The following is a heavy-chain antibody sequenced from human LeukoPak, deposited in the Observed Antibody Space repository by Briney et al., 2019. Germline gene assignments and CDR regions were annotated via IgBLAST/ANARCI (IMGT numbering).Heavy chain of an antibody. V-gene: IGHV1-8*03. CDR2: MNPNADRGII. Sequence: ASVKVSCKASGYTFSSYDINWVRQATGQGLEWMGWMNPNADRGIIGYAQKFQGRVTFTRDTSISTAYMELTNLRSEDTAVYYCARGIRDTRGYFALDIWGQGTMVIVSS. CDR1: GYTFSSYD. J-gene: IGHJ3*02. CDR3: ARGIRDTRGYFALDI. D-gene: IGHD3-22*01.